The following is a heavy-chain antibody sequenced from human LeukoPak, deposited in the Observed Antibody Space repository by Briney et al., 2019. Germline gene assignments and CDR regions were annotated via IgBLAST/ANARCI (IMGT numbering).Heavy chain of an antibody. CDR3: ARAKVDTAMVRDYYYYMDV. D-gene: IGHD5-18*01. J-gene: IGHJ6*03. CDR1: GDSVSSNSAA. V-gene: IGHV6-1*01. Sequence: SQTLSLTCAISGDSVSSNSAAWNWIRQSPSRGLEWLGMTYYRSEWYSDYAVSVKSRITINPDTSKNQFSLQLNSVTPEDTAVYYCARAKVDTAMVRDYYYYMDVWGKGTTVTVSS. CDR2: TYYRSEWYS.